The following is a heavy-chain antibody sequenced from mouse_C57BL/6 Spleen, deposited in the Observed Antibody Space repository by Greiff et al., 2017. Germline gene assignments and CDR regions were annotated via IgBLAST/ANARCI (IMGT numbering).Heavy chain of an antibody. CDR1: GFTFSDYG. J-gene: IGHJ4*01. V-gene: IGHV5-17*01. CDR2: ISSGSSTI. Sequence: DVKLVESGGGLVKPGGSLKLSCAASGFTFSDYGMHWVRQAPEKGLEWVAYISSGSSTIYYADTVKGRFTISRDNAKNTLFLQMTSLRSEDTAMYYCARPITTVEEYAMDYWGQGTSVTVSS. CDR3: ARPITTVEEYAMDY. D-gene: IGHD1-1*01.